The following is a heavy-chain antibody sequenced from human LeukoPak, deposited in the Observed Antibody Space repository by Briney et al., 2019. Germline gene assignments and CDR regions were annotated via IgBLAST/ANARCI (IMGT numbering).Heavy chain of an antibody. J-gene: IGHJ3*02. CDR2: ISGSGGST. Sequence: PGVSLRLSCAASGFTFSSYAMSWVRQAPGKGLEWVSAISGSGGSTYYADSVKGRFTISRDNSKNTLYLQMNSLRAEDTAVYYCAKLTHPYYYDSSGYHDAFDIWGQGTMVTVSS. CDR1: GFTFSSYA. CDR3: AKLTHPYYYDSSGYHDAFDI. D-gene: IGHD3-22*01. V-gene: IGHV3-23*01.